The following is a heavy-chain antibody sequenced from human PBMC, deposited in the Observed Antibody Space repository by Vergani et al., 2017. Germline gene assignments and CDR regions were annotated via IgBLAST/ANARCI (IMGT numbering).Heavy chain of an antibody. CDR2: SRNKARSYTT. V-gene: IGHV3-72*01. J-gene: IGHJ5*02. Sequence: EVQLLQSGGGVIQPGGSVRLSCAASGFTFSACPMTWVRQAPGKGLEWVGSSRNKARSYTTEYSASVKGRFTISRDDSRNSLYLQMNSLKTEDTAVYYCATLPVQTRQQVTSWGQGTLVTVSS. CDR3: ATLPVQTRQQVTS. D-gene: IGHD6-13*01. CDR1: GFTFSACP.